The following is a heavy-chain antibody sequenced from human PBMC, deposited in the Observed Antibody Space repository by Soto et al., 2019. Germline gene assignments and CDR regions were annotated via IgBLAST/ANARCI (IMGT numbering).Heavy chain of an antibody. CDR3: AREVSGRYNNYFDY. Sequence: SETVSLTCTVSCGSVSSDDFYWSWIRQPPGKGLEWIGYIYNSGGTKYNPSLKSRVTISVDTSKNQFSLKLNSVTAADTAVYYCAREVSGRYNNYFDYWGQGALVTVSS. CDR1: CGSVSSDDFY. J-gene: IGHJ4*02. CDR2: IYNSGGT. D-gene: IGHD1-26*01. V-gene: IGHV4-61*08.